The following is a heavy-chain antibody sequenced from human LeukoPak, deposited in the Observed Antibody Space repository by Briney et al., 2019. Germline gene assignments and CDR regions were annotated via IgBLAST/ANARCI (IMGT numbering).Heavy chain of an antibody. CDR3: ASGGYWFDY. CDR1: GGSISSGGYS. V-gene: IGHV4-30-2*01. CDR2: IYHSGST. Sequence: SQTLSLTCAVSGGSISSGGYSWSWIRQPPRKGLEWIGYIYHSGSTYYNPSLKSRVAISVDRSKNQFSLKLSSVTAADTAVYYCASGGYWFDYWGQGTLVTVSS. D-gene: IGHD3-22*01. J-gene: IGHJ4*02.